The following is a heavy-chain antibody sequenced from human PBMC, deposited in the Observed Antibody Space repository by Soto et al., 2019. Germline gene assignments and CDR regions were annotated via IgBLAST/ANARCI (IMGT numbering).Heavy chain of an antibody. CDR3: ARDPRRVTYYYDSSGYYLDY. J-gene: IGHJ4*02. CDR2: INPSGGST. Sequence: GASVKVSCKASGYTSTSYYMHWVRQAPGQGLEWMGIINPSGGSTSYAQKFQGRVTMTRDTSTSTVYMELSSLRSEDTAVYYCARDPRRVTYYYDSSGYYLDYWGQGTLVTVSS. V-gene: IGHV1-46*01. CDR1: GYTSTSYY. D-gene: IGHD3-22*01.